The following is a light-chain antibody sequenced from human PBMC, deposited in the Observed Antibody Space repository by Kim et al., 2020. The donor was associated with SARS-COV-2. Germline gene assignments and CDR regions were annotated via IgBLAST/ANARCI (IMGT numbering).Light chain of an antibody. CDR2: LNSDGSH. V-gene: IGLV4-69*01. Sequence: ASVKLTCTLSSGHSSYTIAWHQQQPEKGPRYLMKLNSDGSHNKGDGIPDRFSGSSSGTERYLTISSLQSEDEADYYCQTWDTGSVVFGGGTKVTVL. CDR3: QTWDTGSVV. CDR1: SGHSSYT. J-gene: IGLJ3*02.